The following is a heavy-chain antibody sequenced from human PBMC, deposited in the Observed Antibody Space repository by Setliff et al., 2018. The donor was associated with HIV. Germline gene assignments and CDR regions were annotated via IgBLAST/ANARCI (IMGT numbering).Heavy chain of an antibody. CDR1: GFSLSKSGMC. D-gene: IGHD1-26*01. V-gene: IGHV2-70*11. Sequence: SGPTLVNPTQTLTLTCTFSGFSLSKSGMCVSWIRQPPGKALEWLARIDWDDDKYYSTSLKTRLTISKDTSKNQVVLKMTNVDPVDAATYYCARMISYSPYFDYWGQGTLVTVSS. CDR3: ARMISYSPYFDY. J-gene: IGHJ4*02. CDR2: IDWDDDK.